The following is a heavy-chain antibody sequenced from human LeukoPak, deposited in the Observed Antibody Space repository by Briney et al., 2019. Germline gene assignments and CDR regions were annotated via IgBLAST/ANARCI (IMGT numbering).Heavy chain of an antibody. D-gene: IGHD4-23*01. CDR2: INSDGSST. Sequence: GGSLRLSCAASGFTFSSYWMHWVRHAPGKGLVWVSRINSDGSSTIYADSVKGRFTISRDNAKNTLYLQMNSLRAEDTAVYYCARLNYGGNSGIPNFDYWGQGTLVTVSS. CDR1: GFTFSSYW. V-gene: IGHV3-74*01. CDR3: ARLNYGGNSGIPNFDY. J-gene: IGHJ4*02.